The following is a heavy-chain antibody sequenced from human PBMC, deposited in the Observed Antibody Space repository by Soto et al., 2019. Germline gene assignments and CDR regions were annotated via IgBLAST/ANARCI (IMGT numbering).Heavy chain of an antibody. CDR2: INHSGST. Sequence: SETLSLTCAVYGGSFSGYYWSWIRQPPGKGLEWIGDINHSGSTNYNPSLKSRVTISVDTSKNQFSLKLSSVTAADTAVYYCASPTVTDAFDIWGQGTMVTVSS. J-gene: IGHJ3*02. CDR1: GGSFSGYY. CDR3: ASPTVTDAFDI. D-gene: IGHD4-17*01. V-gene: IGHV4-34*01.